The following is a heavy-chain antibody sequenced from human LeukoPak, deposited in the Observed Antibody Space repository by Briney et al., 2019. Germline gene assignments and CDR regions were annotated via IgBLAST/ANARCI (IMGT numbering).Heavy chain of an antibody. CDR2: ISANDGNT. D-gene: IGHD6-13*01. V-gene: IGHV1-18*01. CDR1: GYTFTSYG. CDR3: ARDHSSSWYAY. J-gene: IGHJ4*02. Sequence: GASVKVSCKASGYTFTSYGISWVRQAPGQGLEWMGWISANDGNTDYPQKLQGRVTMTTDTSTSTAYMELRSLRSEDTAVYYCARDHSSSWYAYWGQGTLVTVSS.